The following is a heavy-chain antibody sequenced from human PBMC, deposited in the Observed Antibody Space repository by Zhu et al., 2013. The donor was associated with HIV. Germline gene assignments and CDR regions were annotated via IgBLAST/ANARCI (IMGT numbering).Heavy chain of an antibody. CDR2: ISGYNGNT. V-gene: IGHV1-18*01. CDR1: GYTFTSYG. J-gene: IGHJ6*03. CDR3: ARDRGWSYVYYYMDV. D-gene: IGHD3-16*01. Sequence: QVHLVQSGAEVKRPGASVKVSCKASGYTFTSYGISWVRQAPGQGLEWMGWISGYNGNTNYAQNLQGRVTMSTDTSTSTAYMELRSLRSDDTAVYYCARDRGWSYVYYYMDVWGQGDHGSPSP.